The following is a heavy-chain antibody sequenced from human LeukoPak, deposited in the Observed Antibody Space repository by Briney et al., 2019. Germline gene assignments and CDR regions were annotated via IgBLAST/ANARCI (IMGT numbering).Heavy chain of an antibody. D-gene: IGHD3-22*01. CDR1: GFTFNNYW. Sequence: PGGSLRLSCAASGFTFNNYWMHWVRQAPGKGLVWVSGINSDGSSATYADSVEGRFTISRDNAKNTLYLEMNSLRAEDMAVYYCAIGVVITTAFDNWGQGTLVTVSS. J-gene: IGHJ4*02. CDR2: INSDGSSA. CDR3: AIGVVITTAFDN. V-gene: IGHV3-74*01.